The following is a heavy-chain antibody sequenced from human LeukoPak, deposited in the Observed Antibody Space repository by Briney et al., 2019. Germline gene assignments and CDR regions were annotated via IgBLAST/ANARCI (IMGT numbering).Heavy chain of an antibody. D-gene: IGHD3-10*01. V-gene: IGHV4-59*01. CDR1: GGSISSYY. J-gene: IGHJ6*03. CDR2: IYYSGST. Sequence: PSETLSLTCTVSGGSISSYYWSWIRQPPGKGLEWIGYIYYSGSTNYNPFLKSRVTISVDTSKNQFSLELSSVTAADTAVYYCARMITMVRGVRVPYYYYYMDVWGKGTTVTISS. CDR3: ARMITMVRGVRVPYYYYYMDV.